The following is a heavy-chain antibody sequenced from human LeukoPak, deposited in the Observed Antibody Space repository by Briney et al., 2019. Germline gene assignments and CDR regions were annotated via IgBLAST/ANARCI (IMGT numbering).Heavy chain of an antibody. CDR2: ITSGTTYI. CDR3: AREYGGGGWCDY. V-gene: IGHV3-21*01. D-gene: IGHD6-19*01. Sequence: GGSLRLSCAVSGLTFSVYNMTWVRQAPGKGLEWVSSITSGTTYIYYADSVKGRFTISRDNAKNSLYLQMNSLRAEDTAVYYCAREYGGGGWCDYWGQGTLVTVSS. CDR1: GLTFSVYN. J-gene: IGHJ4*02.